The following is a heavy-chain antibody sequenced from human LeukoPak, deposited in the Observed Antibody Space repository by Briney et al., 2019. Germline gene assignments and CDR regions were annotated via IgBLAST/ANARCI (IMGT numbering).Heavy chain of an antibody. J-gene: IGHJ3*02. D-gene: IGHD3-22*01. V-gene: IGHV4-39*01. CDR1: GGSISSSSYY. Sequence: SSETLSLTCTVSGGSISSSSYYWGWIRQPPGKGLEWIGSIYYSGSTYYNPSLKSRVTISVDTSKNQFSLKLSSVTAADTAVYYCARHGEYDSSGYYYDAFDIWGQGTMVTVSS. CDR2: IYYSGST. CDR3: ARHGEYDSSGYYYDAFDI.